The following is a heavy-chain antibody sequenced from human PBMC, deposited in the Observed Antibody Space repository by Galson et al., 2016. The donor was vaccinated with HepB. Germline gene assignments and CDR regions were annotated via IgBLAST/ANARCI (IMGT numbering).Heavy chain of an antibody. CDR2: IYSDSST. V-gene: IGHV3-66*04. CDR3: ARHNYYQYYMDV. Sequence: SLRLSCAASEFTFSSQAMYWVRQAPGKGLEWVSVIYSDSSTYYADSVKGRFTISRDNSKNTVFLQMNNLRAEDAAVYYCARHNYYQYYMDVWGKGTTVTVSS. J-gene: IGHJ6*03. CDR1: EFTFSSQA.